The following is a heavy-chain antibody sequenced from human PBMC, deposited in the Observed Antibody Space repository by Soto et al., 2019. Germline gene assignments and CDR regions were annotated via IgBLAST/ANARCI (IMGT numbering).Heavy chain of an antibody. D-gene: IGHD1-26*01. J-gene: IGHJ4*02. V-gene: IGHV4-59*01. CDR1: DGSISGYD. CDR3: ARDAYSSGSLDY. Sequence: SATLSHTCTVADGSISGYDWSWIRKTPGKGLEWIGYIYYSGSTNYNPSLKSRVTISVDTSKNQFSLKLSSVTAADTAVYYCARDAYSSGSLDYWGQGTLVTVSS. CDR2: IYYSGST.